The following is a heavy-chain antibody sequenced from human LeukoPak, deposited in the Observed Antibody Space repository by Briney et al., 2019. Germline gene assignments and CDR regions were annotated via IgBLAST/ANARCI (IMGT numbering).Heavy chain of an antibody. CDR2: IYYSGST. D-gene: IGHD4-17*01. CDR3: ARVQDYGVEVFDY. CDR1: GGSLSSYY. V-gene: IGHV4-59*01. J-gene: IGHJ4*02. Sequence: SETLSLTCTVSGGSLSSYYWSWIRQPPGKGLEWIGYIYYSGSTNYNPSLKSRVTISVDTSKNQFSLKLSSVTAADTAVYYCARVQDYGVEVFDYWGQGTLVTVSS.